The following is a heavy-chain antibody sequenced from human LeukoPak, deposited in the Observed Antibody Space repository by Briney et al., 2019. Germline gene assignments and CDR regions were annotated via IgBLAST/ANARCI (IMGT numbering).Heavy chain of an antibody. CDR1: GYSFSNYW. D-gene: IGHD2/OR15-2a*01. CDR3: ATQSDYYYFHY. CDR2: IYPGDSDT. J-gene: IGHJ4*02. V-gene: IGHV5-51*01. Sequence: GESLKISCKGSGYSFSNYWIAWVRQVPGKGLEWMEIIYPGDSDTRYSPSFQGQVTISADKSITTAYLQWSSLKASDIAMYYCATQSDYYYFHYWGQGTLVTVSS.